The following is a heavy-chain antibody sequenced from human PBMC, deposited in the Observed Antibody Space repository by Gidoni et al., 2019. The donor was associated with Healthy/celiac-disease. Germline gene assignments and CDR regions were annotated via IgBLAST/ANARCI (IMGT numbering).Heavy chain of an antibody. V-gene: IGHV4-34*01. J-gene: IGHJ4*02. CDR1: GGSFSGYY. D-gene: IGHD3-10*01. Sequence: QVQLQQWGAGLLKPSETLSLTCAVYGGSFSGYYWSWIRQPPGKGLEWIGEINHSGSTNYNPSLKSRVTISVDTSKNQFSLKLSSVTAADTAVYYCARVSGILWFRELSQFDYWGQGTLVTVSS. CDR2: INHSGST. CDR3: ARVSGILWFRELSQFDY.